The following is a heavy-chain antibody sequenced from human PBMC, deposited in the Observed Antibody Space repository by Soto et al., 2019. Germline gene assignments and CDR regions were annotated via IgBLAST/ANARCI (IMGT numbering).Heavy chain of an antibody. J-gene: IGHJ6*02. CDR3: ARGPDPPCSGGSCYPRKTRGFYYYYGMDV. D-gene: IGHD2-15*01. CDR1: GGTFSSYA. Sequence: QVQLVQSGAEVKKPGSSVKVSCKASGGTFSSYAISWVRQAPGQGLEWMGGIIPIFGTANYAQKFQGRVTSTADESTSTAYMELSSLRSEDTAVYYCARGPDPPCSGGSCYPRKTRGFYYYYGMDVWGQGTTVTVSS. V-gene: IGHV1-69*01. CDR2: IIPIFGTA.